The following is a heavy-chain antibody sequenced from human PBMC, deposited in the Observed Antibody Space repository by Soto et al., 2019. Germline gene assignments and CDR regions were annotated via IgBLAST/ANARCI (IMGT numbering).Heavy chain of an antibody. CDR2: ISGSGGST. Sequence: GGSLRLSCAASGFTFSSYAMSWVRQAPGKGLEWVSAISGSGGSTYYADSVKGRFTISRDNSKNTLYLQMNSLRAEDTAVYYCAKDFHRSPQQLGPDAFDIWGQGTMVTVSS. CDR3: AKDFHRSPQQLGPDAFDI. V-gene: IGHV3-23*01. J-gene: IGHJ3*02. D-gene: IGHD1-1*01. CDR1: GFTFSSYA.